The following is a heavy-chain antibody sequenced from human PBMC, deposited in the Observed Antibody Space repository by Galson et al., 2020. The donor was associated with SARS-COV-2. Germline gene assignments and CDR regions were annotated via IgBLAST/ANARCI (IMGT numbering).Heavy chain of an antibody. CDR1: GGSISSSSYY. V-gene: IGHV4-39*01. Sequence: SETLSLTCTVSGGSISSSSYYWGWILQPPGKGLEWIGSIYYSGSTYYNPSLKSRVTISVDTSKNQFSLKLSSVTAADTAVYYCARLNDDYCYYYGMDVWGQGTTVTVSS. J-gene: IGHJ6*02. D-gene: IGHD2-8*01. CDR3: ARLNDDYCYYYGMDV. CDR2: IYYSGST.